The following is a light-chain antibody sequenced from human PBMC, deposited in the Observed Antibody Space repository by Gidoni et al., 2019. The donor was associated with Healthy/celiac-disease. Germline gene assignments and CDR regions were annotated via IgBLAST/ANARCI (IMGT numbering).Light chain of an antibody. CDR2: EVS. CDR1: SSDVGGYNY. Sequence: QSALTQPPSASGSPGQSVTISFTGTSSDVGGYNYVSWYQQHPGKASKLMIYEVSKRPSGVPDRFSGSKSGNTASLTVSGLQAEDEADYYCSSYAGSNNYVFGTGTKVTVL. J-gene: IGLJ1*01. V-gene: IGLV2-8*01. CDR3: SSYAGSNNYV.